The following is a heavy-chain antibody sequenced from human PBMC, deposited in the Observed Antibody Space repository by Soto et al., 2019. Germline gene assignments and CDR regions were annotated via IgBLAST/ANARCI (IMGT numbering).Heavy chain of an antibody. CDR3: ARVGPVVPPYYNSMAYTFENWFDH. CDR2: IYHGGGT. D-gene: IGHD3-22*01. CDR1: GYSFSSGYY. Sequence: SETLSLSCAVSGYSFSSGYYCWWLREPAEGGVEWIGSIYHGGGTYYNHSVNSRVTISIDITNNHLSLLLNTLSAADTAVYYCARVGPVVPPYYNSMAYTFENWFDHCGQSNLVTVSP. V-gene: IGHV4-38-2*01. J-gene: IGHJ5*02.